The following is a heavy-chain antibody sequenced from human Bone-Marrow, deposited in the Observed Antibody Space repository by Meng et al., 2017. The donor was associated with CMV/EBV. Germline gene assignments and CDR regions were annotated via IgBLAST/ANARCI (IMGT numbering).Heavy chain of an antibody. CDR2: ISSSGSTI. D-gene: IGHD2-2*01. V-gene: IGHV3-48*03. J-gene: IGHJ3*02. Sequence: GESLKISCAASGFTFSSYEMNWVRQAPGKGLEWVSYISSSGSTIYYADSVKGRFTISRDNAKNSLYLQMNSLRAEDTAVYYCASDIVVVPAANDAFDIWGQGTMVTV. CDR3: ASDIVVVPAANDAFDI. CDR1: GFTFSSYE.